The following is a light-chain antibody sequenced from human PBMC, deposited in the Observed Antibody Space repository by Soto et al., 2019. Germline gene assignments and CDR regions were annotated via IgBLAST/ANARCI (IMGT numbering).Light chain of an antibody. V-gene: IGKV3-11*01. CDR1: QSVDSY. Sequence: ETVLTQSPATLSLSPGERATLSCRASQSVDSYLAWYQQKPGQAPRLLIYDASNRASGIPARFSGSGSGTDLALTISRLEPEDFAVYYCQQRRRWPITFGQGTRLEIK. CDR3: QQRRRWPIT. CDR2: DAS. J-gene: IGKJ5*01.